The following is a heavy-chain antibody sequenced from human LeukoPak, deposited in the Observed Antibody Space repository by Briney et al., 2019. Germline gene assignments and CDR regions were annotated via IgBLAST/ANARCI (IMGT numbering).Heavy chain of an antibody. CDR3: ASPEYYYDSSGYYSEYFQH. D-gene: IGHD3-22*01. CDR1: GGSFSGYF. V-gene: IGHV4-34*01. J-gene: IGHJ1*01. Sequence: PSETLSLTCAVYGGSFSGYFWSWIRQPPAEGLEWIGEINHSGSTNYSPSLKGRVTISVDTSKNQFSLNLSSVTAADTAVYYCASPEYYYDSSGYYSEYFQHWGQGTLVTVSS. CDR2: INHSGST.